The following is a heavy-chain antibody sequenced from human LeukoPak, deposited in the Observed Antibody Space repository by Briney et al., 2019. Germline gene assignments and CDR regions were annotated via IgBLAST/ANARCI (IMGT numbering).Heavy chain of an antibody. CDR3: ARRVVNNRNWYFNL. J-gene: IGHJ2*01. CDR1: GYRFTNYW. CDR2: IYPGDSNT. V-gene: IGHV5-51*01. Sequence: GESLKISCKGSGYRFTNYWIGWVRQMPGKGLEWMGIIYPGDSNTRYSPSFQGQVTISADKSINTAYVQWSSLRASDTAMYYCARRVVNNRNWYFNLWGRGTLVTVSS. D-gene: IGHD4-23*01.